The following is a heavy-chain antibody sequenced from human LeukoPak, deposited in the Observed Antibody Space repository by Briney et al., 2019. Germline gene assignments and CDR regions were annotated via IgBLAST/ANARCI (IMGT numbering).Heavy chain of an antibody. CDR3: AREGLNMVRGVIPKEAWGWFDP. J-gene: IGHJ5*02. CDR1: GGSISSGSYY. Sequence: PSQTLSLTCTVSGGSISSGSYYWNWIRQPAGRGLEWIGRIYSSGSTNYNPSLKSRVTISVDTSKNQFSLKLSSVTAADTAVYYCAREGLNMVRGVIPKEAWGWFDPWGQGTLVTVSS. D-gene: IGHD3-10*01. CDR2: IYSSGST. V-gene: IGHV4-61*02.